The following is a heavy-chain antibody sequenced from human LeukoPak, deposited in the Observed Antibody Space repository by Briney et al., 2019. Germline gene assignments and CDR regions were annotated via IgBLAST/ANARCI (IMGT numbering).Heavy chain of an antibody. J-gene: IGHJ3*02. V-gene: IGHV3-30*04. CDR2: ISYDGSNK. CDR1: GFTFSSYA. CDR3: ARDQLVPAAQRGAFDI. D-gene: IGHD2-2*01. Sequence: GGSLRLSCAASGFTFSSYAMHWVRQAPGKGLEWVAVISYDGSNKYYADSVKGRFTISRDNSKNTLYLQMNSLRAEDTAVYYCARDQLVPAAQRGAFDIWGQGTMVTVSS.